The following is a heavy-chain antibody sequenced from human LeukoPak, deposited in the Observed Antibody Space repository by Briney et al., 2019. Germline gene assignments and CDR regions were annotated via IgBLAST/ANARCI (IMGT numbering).Heavy chain of an antibody. D-gene: IGHD2-8*01. CDR1: GFTFSSYE. V-gene: IGHV3-48*03. CDR3: ATLSRNGDYGDY. CDR2: ISSSGSTI. Sequence: PGGSLRLSCAASGFTFSSYETNWVRQAPGKGLEWVSYISSSGSTIYYADSVKGRFTISRDNAKNSLYLQMNSLRAEDTAVYYCATLSRNGDYGDYWGQGTLVAVSS. J-gene: IGHJ4*02.